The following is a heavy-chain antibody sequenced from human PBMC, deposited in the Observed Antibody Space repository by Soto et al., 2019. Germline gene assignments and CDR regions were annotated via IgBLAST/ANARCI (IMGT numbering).Heavy chain of an antibody. CDR3: ARDWASSGYDSWYSHKPKGYPNWCDP. Sequence: EASVKVSCKASGGTFSSYAISWVRQAPGQGLEWMGGIIPIFGTANYAQKFQGRVTITADKSTSTAYMELSSLRSEDTAVYYCARDWASSGYDSWYSHKPKGYPNWCDPGG. J-gene: IGHJ5*02. CDR1: GGTFSSYA. V-gene: IGHV1-69*06. D-gene: IGHD5-12*01. CDR2: IIPIFGTA.